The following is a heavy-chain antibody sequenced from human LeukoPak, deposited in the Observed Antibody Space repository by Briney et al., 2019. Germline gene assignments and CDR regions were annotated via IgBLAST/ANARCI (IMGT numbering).Heavy chain of an antibody. CDR1: GGSISSSSYY. J-gene: IGHJ4*02. V-gene: IGHV4-39*01. CDR3: ARRSSGGSLTFFDY. Sequence: PSETLSLTCTVSGGSISSSSYYWGWIRQPPGKGLEWIGSIYYSGSTYYNPSLKSRVTISVDTSKNQFSLKLSSVTAADTAVYYCARRSSGGSLTFFDYWGQGTLVTVSS. CDR2: IYYSGST. D-gene: IGHD2-15*01.